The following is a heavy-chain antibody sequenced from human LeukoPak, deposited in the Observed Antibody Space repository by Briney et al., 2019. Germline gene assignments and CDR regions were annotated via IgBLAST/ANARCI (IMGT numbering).Heavy chain of an antibody. V-gene: IGHV3-23*01. Sequence: PGGSLRLSCAASGFTFSSHAMTWVRQAPAKGLEGVTGIHGGGGGTFYADSVGGRFTIYRHNPKNALYLHLNRRSADASAIYYCAKDRTVVPLAYWYFDLWGRGTLVTVSS. J-gene: IGHJ2*01. CDR3: AKDRTVVPLAYWYFDL. CDR1: GFTFSSHA. D-gene: IGHD2-2*01. CDR2: IHGGGGGT.